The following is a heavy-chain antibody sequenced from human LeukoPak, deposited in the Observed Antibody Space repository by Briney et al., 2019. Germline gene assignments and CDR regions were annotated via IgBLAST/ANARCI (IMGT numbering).Heavy chain of an antibody. J-gene: IGHJ3*01. D-gene: IGHD3-10*01. Sequence: SETLSLTCTVSGYSISTGYYWDWIRQPPGKGLEWIGTFYHGGSTYYNPSLKSRVTISVDTSKNQFSLKLSSVTAADTAVYYCARCNYYGSGSYHEGFFRFWGQGTMVTVSS. CDR3: ARCNYYGSGSYHEGFFRF. V-gene: IGHV4-38-2*02. CDR1: GYSISTGYY. CDR2: FYHGGST.